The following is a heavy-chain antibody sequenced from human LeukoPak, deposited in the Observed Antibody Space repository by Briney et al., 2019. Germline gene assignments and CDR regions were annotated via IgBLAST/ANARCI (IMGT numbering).Heavy chain of an antibody. J-gene: IGHJ4*02. CDR3: ARDRGFFLFDY. CDR2: IKEDGSET. V-gene: IGHV3-7*01. D-gene: IGHD3-10*01. CDR1: GFTSGNHW. Sequence: GGSLRLSCAASGFTSGNHWMTWVRQAPGKGLEWLAHIKEDGSETAYVDSVRGRFTISRDNAKNSLYLQMSSLRDEDTAVYYCARDRGFFLFDYWGQGTLVSVSS.